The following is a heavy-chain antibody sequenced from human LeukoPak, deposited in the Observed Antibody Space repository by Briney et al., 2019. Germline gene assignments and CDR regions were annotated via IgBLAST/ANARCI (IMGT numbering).Heavy chain of an antibody. D-gene: IGHD3-3*01. CDR1: GGSISSYY. CDR2: IYYSGST. CDR3: ARQGGYDFWSGSYAHDAFDI. J-gene: IGHJ3*02. V-gene: IGHV4-59*08. Sequence: SETLSLTCTVSGGSISSYYWSWIRQPPGKGLEWIGYIYYSGSTNYNPSLKSRVTISVDTSKNQFSLKLSSVTAADTAVYYCARQGGYDFWSGSYAHDAFDIWGQGTMVTVSS.